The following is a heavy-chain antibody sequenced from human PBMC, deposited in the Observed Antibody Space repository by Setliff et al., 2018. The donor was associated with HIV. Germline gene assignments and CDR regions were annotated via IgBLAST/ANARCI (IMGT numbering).Heavy chain of an antibody. J-gene: IGHJ4*02. CDR1: GVSLSSSSYY. V-gene: IGHV4-39*01. D-gene: IGHD5-18*01. Sequence: SETLSLTCTVSGVSLSSSSYYRGWIRQPPGKGLEWIGSFYYSGSTYYNPSLKSRVTISIDTSRNQFSLKLTSVTAADTAMYYCASGEYSYGYRFDYWGQGTLVTVSS. CDR3: ASGEYSYGYRFDY. CDR2: FYYSGST.